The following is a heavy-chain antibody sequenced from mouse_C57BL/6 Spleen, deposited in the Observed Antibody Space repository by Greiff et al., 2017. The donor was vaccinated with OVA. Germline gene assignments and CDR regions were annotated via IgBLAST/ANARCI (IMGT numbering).Heavy chain of an antibody. V-gene: IGHV3-6*01. CDR1: GYSITSGYY. D-gene: IGHD2-1*01. CDR2: ISYDGSN. Sequence: EVQVVESGPGLVKPSQSLSLTCSVTGYSITSGYYWNWIRQFPGNKLEWMGYISYDGSNNYNPSLKNRISITRDTSKNQFFLKLNSVTTEDTATYYCARDRALYGNYAMDYWGQGTSVTVSS. CDR3: ARDRALYGNYAMDY. J-gene: IGHJ4*01.